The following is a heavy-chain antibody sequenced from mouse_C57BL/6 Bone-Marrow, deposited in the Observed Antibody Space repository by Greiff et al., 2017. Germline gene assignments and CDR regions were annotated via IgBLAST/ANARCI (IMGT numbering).Heavy chain of an antibody. V-gene: IGHV1-74*01. CDR1: GYTFTSYW. CDR3: SMGITTVVAPFAY. D-gene: IGHD1-1*01. CDR2: IHPSDSDT. Sequence: QVQLQQPGAELVKPGASVKVSCKASGYTFTSYWMHWVKQRPGQGLEWIGRIHPSDSDTNYNQKFKGKATLTVDKSSSTAYMQLSSLTSEDSAVSYCSMGITTVVAPFAYWGQGTLVTVSA. J-gene: IGHJ3*01.